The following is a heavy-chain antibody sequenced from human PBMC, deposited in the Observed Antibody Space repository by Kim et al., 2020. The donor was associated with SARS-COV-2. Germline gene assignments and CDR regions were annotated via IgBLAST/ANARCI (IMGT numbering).Heavy chain of an antibody. J-gene: IGHJ6*03. CDR2: IYYSWST. CDR3: ARAPSEAAADPSYYYYYMDV. CDR1: GGSISSYY. Sequence: SETLSLTCTVSGGSISSYYWSWIRQPPGKGLEWIGYIYYSWSTNYNPSLTSRVTISVDTSKNQFSLKLSPVTATDTAVYYCARAPSEAAADPSYYYYYMDVWGKGTTVTVSS. V-gene: IGHV4-59*01. D-gene: IGHD6-13*01.